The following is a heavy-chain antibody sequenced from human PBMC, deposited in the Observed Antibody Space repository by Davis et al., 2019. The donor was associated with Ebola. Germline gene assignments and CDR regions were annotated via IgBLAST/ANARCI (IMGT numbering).Heavy chain of an antibody. CDR2: TSSDGDSK. CDR1: GFTVSNNY. D-gene: IGHD6-13*01. J-gene: IGHJ4*02. CDR3: AKSLSSEVDY. Sequence: GESLKISCAASGFTVSNNYVSWVRQAPGKGLEWVAVTSSDGDSKYFADSVKGRFSVSRDSSKNTLYLQMNSLRAEDTAVYYCAKSLSSEVDYWGQGTLVTVSS. V-gene: IGHV3-30*18.